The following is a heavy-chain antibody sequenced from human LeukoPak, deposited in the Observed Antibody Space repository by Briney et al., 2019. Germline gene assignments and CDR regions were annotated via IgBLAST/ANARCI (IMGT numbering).Heavy chain of an antibody. J-gene: IGHJ4*02. D-gene: IGHD6-19*01. CDR2: IYPGDSDT. CDR3: ARLSSGWYPGFDFDY. Sequence: GESLKISCKGSGYSFTSYWIGWVRQMPGKGVEWMGIIYPGDSDTRYGPSFQGQVTISADKSISTAYLQWSSLKASDTAMYYCARLSSGWYPGFDFDYWGQGTLVTVSS. V-gene: IGHV5-51*01. CDR1: GYSFTSYW.